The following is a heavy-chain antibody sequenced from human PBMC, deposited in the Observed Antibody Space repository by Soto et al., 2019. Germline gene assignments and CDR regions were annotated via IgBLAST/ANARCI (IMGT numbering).Heavy chain of an antibody. Sequence: EVQLLESGGGLVQPGGSLRLSCAASGFTFSSYAMSWVRQAPGKGLEWVSAISGSGGSTYYADSVKGRFTISRDNSKNTLHLQMNSLRAEDTAVYYCAKGLLWFGELLEPYYFDYWGQGTLVTVSS. V-gene: IGHV3-23*01. CDR2: ISGSGGST. J-gene: IGHJ4*02. D-gene: IGHD3-10*01. CDR1: GFTFSSYA. CDR3: AKGLLWFGELLEPYYFDY.